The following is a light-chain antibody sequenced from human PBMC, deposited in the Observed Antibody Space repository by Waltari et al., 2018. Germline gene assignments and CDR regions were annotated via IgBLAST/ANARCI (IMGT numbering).Light chain of an antibody. CDR1: QDIGHY. CDR2: ATS. CDR3: QHHVRLPAT. Sequence: IVLTQSPGTLSLSPGGRATLSCRASQDIGHYLAWYQQKPGQAPRLLIYATSTRAAGIQDRFSGSGSGADFSLTITRLEPEDFAVYYCQHHVRLPATFGQGTKV. J-gene: IGKJ1*01. V-gene: IGKV3-20*01.